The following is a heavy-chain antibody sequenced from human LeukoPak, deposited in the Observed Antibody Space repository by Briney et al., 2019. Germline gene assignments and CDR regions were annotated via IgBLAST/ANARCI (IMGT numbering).Heavy chain of an antibody. J-gene: IGHJ5*02. CDR3: ARDGIAARNWFDP. V-gene: IGHV4-39*07. CDR2: IYYSGST. D-gene: IGHD6-13*01. Sequence: SETLSLTCTVSGGSISSSSYYWGWIRQPPGKGLEWIGSIYYSGSTYYNPSLKSRVTISVDTSKNQFSLKLSSVTAADTAVYYRARDGIAARNWFDPWGQGTLVTVSS. CDR1: GGSISSSSYY.